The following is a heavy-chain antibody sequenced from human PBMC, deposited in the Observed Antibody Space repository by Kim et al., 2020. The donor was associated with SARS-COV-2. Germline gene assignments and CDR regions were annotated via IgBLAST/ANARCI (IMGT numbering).Heavy chain of an antibody. CDR3: ARMPRGIINAYSHDD. Sequence: ASVKVSCKASGYTFTGYDIHWVRQAPGQGLEWMGWMNPNSGNTKYAQKFQGRVTMTRDTSISTAYMELSSLKSDDTAVYYCARMPRGIINAYSHDDWGQG. V-gene: IGHV1-2*02. CDR2: MNPNSGNT. J-gene: IGHJ3*01. CDR1: GYTFTGYD. D-gene: IGHD3-16*01.